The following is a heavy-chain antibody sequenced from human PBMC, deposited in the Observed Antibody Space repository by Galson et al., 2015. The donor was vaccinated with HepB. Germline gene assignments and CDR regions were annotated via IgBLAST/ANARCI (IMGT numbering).Heavy chain of an antibody. J-gene: IGHJ4*02. CDR3: AKETLEIQGPNYFDS. V-gene: IGHV3-30*18. Sequence: SLRLSCAASGFTFSRHGMHWVRQAPGRGLEWVAVVSHHGTIKIYSDSVKGRFSISRDNSKNTLFLQMSSLRTEDTAVYFCAKETLEIQGPNYFDSWGLGTLVTVSS. D-gene: IGHD5-24*01. CDR1: GFTFSRHG. CDR2: VSHHGTIK.